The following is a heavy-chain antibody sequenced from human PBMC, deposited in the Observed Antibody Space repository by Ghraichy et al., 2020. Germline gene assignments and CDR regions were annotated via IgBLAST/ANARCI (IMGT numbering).Heavy chain of an antibody. V-gene: IGHV4-34*01. Sequence: SETLSLTCAVYGGSFSGYYWSWIRQPPGKGLEWIGEINHSGSTNYNPSLKSRVTISVDTSKNQFSLKLSSVTAADTAVYYCARGLDGLRERQPSWGQGTLVTVSS. CDR3: ARGLDGLRERQPS. CDR1: GGSFSGYY. D-gene: IGHD1-1*01. J-gene: IGHJ4*02. CDR2: INHSGST.